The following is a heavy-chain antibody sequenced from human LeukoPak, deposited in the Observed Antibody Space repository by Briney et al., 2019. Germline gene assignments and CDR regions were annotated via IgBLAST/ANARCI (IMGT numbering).Heavy chain of an antibody. CDR3: ARGAATYYGMDV. CDR1: GGTFSSYA. Sequence: ASVKVSCKASGGTFSSYAISWVRQAPGQGLEWMGRIIPILGIANYAQKFQGRVTITADKSTSTAYMELSGLRSEDTAVYYCARGAATYYGMDVWGQGTTVTVSS. D-gene: IGHD1-26*01. V-gene: IGHV1-69*04. J-gene: IGHJ6*02. CDR2: IIPILGIA.